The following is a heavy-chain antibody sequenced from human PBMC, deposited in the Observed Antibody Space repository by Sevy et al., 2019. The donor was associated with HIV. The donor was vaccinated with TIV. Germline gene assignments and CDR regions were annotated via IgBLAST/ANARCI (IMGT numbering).Heavy chain of an antibody. Sequence: VSVKVSCETSGYRFTDYYIHWVRQAPGQGLEWMGWINPNSDVTKSAKKFQDRVIMTKDTYISTVYMELRGLTFDDSAVYYCAKDHEFCSTSSCYSSLDHWGHGSLVTVSS. V-gene: IGHV1-2*02. CDR3: AKDHEFCSTSSCYSSLDH. CDR1: GYRFTDYY. J-gene: IGHJ4*01. D-gene: IGHD2-2*02. CDR2: INPNSDVT.